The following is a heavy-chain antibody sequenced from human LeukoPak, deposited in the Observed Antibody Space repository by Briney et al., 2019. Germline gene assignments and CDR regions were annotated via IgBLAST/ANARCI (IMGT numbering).Heavy chain of an antibody. V-gene: IGHV4-34*01. CDR2: INHSGST. CDR1: GGSFSGNY. Sequence: SETLSLTCAVYGGSFSGNYWSWIRQPPGKGLEWIGEINHSGSTNYNPSLKSRVTISVDTSKNQFSLKLGSVTAADTAVYYCATTNKDSSSWYSEYYYMDVWGKGTTVTISS. CDR3: ATTNKDSSSWYSEYYYMDV. J-gene: IGHJ6*03. D-gene: IGHD6-13*01.